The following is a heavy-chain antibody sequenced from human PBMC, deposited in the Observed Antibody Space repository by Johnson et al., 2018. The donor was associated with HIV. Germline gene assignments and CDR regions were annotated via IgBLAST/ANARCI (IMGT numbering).Heavy chain of an antibody. V-gene: IGHV3-30-3*01. D-gene: IGHD6-6*01. CDR3: ARDRAPVYSSSSSPFDAFDI. CDR1: GFIFSSYA. CDR2: ILYDGNNK. J-gene: IGHJ3*02. Sequence: QVQLVESGGGVVQPGRSLRLSCAASGFIFSSYAMHWVRQAPGKGLEWVAVILYDGNNKYYADSVKGRFTISRENSKNTLYLQMNSLRADDTAVYYCARDRAPVYSSSSSPFDAFDIWGQGTMVTVSS.